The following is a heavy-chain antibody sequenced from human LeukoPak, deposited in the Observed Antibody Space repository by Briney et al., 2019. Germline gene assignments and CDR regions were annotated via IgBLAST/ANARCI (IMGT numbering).Heavy chain of an antibody. Sequence: PGGSLRLSCAASGFTFSSYSMNWVRQAPGKGLEWGSYISSSSSTIYYADSVKGRFTISRDNAKNSLYLQMNSLRDEDTAVYYCARSVVVTAPFDYWGQGTLVTVSS. CDR1: GFTFSSYS. CDR3: ARSVVVTAPFDY. J-gene: IGHJ4*02. CDR2: ISSSSSTI. V-gene: IGHV3-48*02. D-gene: IGHD2-21*02.